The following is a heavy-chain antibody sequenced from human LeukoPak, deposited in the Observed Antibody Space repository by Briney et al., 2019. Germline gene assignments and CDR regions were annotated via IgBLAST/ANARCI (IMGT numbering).Heavy chain of an antibody. Sequence: QPGGSLRLSCAASGFTVSSNYMSWVRQAPGKGLEWVSVIYSGGSTYYADSVKGRFTISSDNSKNTLYLQMNSLSAEDTAVYYCARSRTIFGVVRWYFDYWGQGTLVTVSS. D-gene: IGHD3-3*01. CDR3: ARSRTIFGVVRWYFDY. CDR1: GFTVSSNY. V-gene: IGHV3-66*02. J-gene: IGHJ4*02. CDR2: IYSGGST.